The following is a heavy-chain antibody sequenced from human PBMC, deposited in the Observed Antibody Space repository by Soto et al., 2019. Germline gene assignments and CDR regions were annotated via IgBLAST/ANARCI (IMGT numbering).Heavy chain of an antibody. CDR2: ITPGGGTT. J-gene: IGHJ4*02. V-gene: IGHV3-23*01. Sequence: EVQLLESGGGLVQPGGSLRLSCATSGFTFGGHAMNWVRQAPGKGLEWVSGITPGGGTTYDADSVKGRFTISRDNSKNTLYLQMNSLRAEDTAIYYCTKDINNLLGLFEYWGQGTLVTVSS. D-gene: IGHD1-20*01. CDR1: GFTFGGHA. CDR3: TKDINNLLGLFEY.